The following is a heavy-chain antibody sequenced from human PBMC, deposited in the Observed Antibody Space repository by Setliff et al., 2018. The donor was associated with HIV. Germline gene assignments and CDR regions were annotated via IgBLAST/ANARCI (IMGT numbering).Heavy chain of an antibody. Sequence: SETMPRTCAVSGGSVSSYYWTWNRQPPGKGLEWIGYFYYSGGTRYNPSLESRVTISVDMSKNQFSMKLSSVTAADTAVYYCARGLGLGSSEYYYYYYYMDVWGKGTTVTVSS. J-gene: IGHJ6*03. D-gene: IGHD2-2*01. V-gene: IGHV4-59*02. CDR1: GGSVSSYY. CDR2: FYYSGGT. CDR3: ARGLGLGSSEYYYYYYYMDV.